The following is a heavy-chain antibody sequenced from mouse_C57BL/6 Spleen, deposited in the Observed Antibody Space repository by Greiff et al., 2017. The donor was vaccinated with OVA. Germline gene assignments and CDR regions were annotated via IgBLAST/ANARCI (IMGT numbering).Heavy chain of an antibody. CDR3: ARRNDYDTYYFDY. CDR1: GYTFTDYN. J-gene: IGHJ2*01. V-gene: IGHV1-18*01. Sequence: VQLQQSGPELVKPGASVKIPSKASGYTFTDYNMDWVKQSHGKSLEWIGDINPNNGGTIYNQKFKGKATLTVDKSSSTAYMELRSLTSEDTAVYYCARRNDYDTYYFDYWGQGTTLTVSS. CDR2: INPNNGGT. D-gene: IGHD2-4*01.